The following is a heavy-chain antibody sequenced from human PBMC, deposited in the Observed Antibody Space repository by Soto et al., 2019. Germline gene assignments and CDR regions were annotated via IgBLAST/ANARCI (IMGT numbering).Heavy chain of an antibody. CDR3: VRDVESPGISGSWGAFDI. CDR2: IYSSGNT. J-gene: IGHJ3*02. CDR1: GGSIRNYF. Sequence: QVQLQESGPGLVKPSETLSLICTVSGGSIRNYFWTWIRQPAGKGLEWIGRIYSSGNTVYNASLKSRVTMLIDMSKNQFSLELSSMTAADTAVYYCVRDVESPGISGSWGAFDIWGQGTVVTVSS. V-gene: IGHV4-4*07. D-gene: IGHD1-20*01.